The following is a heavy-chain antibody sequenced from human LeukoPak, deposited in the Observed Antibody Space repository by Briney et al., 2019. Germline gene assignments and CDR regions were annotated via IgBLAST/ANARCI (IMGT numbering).Heavy chain of an antibody. CDR3: AKGAGAEAFDI. J-gene: IGHJ3*02. CDR1: GFTFSSYW. V-gene: IGHV3-7*03. CDR2: IKQDGSEK. Sequence: GGSLRLSCAASGFTFSSYWMSWVRQAPGKGLEWVANIKQDGSEKYYVDSVKGRFTISRDNAKNSLYLQMNSLRAEDTAVYYCAKGAGAEAFDIWGQGTMVSVSS. D-gene: IGHD1-26*01.